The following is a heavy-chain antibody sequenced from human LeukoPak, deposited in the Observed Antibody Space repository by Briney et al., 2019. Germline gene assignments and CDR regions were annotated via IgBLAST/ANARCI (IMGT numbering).Heavy chain of an antibody. Sequence: PGGSLRLSCAASGFTFSSYAMHWVRQAPGKGLEWVAVISYDGSNKYYADSVKGRFTLSRDNSKNTLYLQMNSLRAEDTAVYYCAKDLPRIGGELQPWGQGTLVTVSS. CDR3: AKDLPRIGGELQP. CDR2: ISYDGSNK. V-gene: IGHV3-30-3*01. CDR1: GFTFSSYA. D-gene: IGHD1-26*01. J-gene: IGHJ4*02.